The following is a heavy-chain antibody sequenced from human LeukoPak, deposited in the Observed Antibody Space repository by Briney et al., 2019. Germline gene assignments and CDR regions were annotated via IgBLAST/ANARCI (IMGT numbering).Heavy chain of an antibody. CDR1: GYTFTSYD. CDR3: AREGGRVYFDY. J-gene: IGHJ4*02. V-gene: IGHV1-8*01. CDR2: MNPNSDNT. D-gene: IGHD3-10*01. Sequence: ASVKVSCKASGYTFTSYDINWVRQATGQGLEWMGWMNPNSDNTGYAQKFQGRITITADKSTSTAYMELSSLRSEDTAVYYCAREGGRVYFDYWGQGTLVTVSS.